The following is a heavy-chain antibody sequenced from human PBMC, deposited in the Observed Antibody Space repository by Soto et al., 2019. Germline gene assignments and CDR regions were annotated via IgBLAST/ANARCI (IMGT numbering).Heavy chain of an antibody. Sequence: PGGSLRLSCAACGFTFSSYSMNWVRQAPGKGLEWVSYISSSSSTIYYADSVKGRFTISRDNAKNSLYLQMNSLRDEDTAVYYCARDLRAVAGTGAFDWFDPWGQGTLVTVSS. D-gene: IGHD6-19*01. V-gene: IGHV3-48*02. J-gene: IGHJ5*02. CDR2: ISSSSSTI. CDR1: GFTFSSYS. CDR3: ARDLRAVAGTGAFDWFDP.